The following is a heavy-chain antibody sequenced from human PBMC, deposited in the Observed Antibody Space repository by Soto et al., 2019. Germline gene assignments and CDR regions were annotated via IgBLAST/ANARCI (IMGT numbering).Heavy chain of an antibody. Sequence: SETLSLTCAVYGGSFSGYYWSWIRQPPGKGLEWIGEINHSGSTNYNPSLKSRVTISVDTSKNQFSLKLSSVTAADTAVYYCARALRPDXVVAAGRGIYYFDYWGQGTLVTVSS. CDR2: INHSGST. J-gene: IGHJ4*02. CDR1: GGSFSGYY. CDR3: ARALRPDXVVAAGRGIYYFDY. V-gene: IGHV4-34*01. D-gene: IGHD2-15*01.